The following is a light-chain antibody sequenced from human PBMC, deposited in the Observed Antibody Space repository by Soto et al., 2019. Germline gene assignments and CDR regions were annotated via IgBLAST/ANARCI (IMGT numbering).Light chain of an antibody. Sequence: EIVLTQSPGTLSLSPGERATLSCRASQSVSSSYLAWYRQKPGQAPSLLIYGASRRATGIPDRFSGSGSGTDFTLTISRLGPEDFAVYYCQQYDRSPWTFGQVTKVEVK. CDR2: GAS. J-gene: IGKJ1*01. CDR3: QQYDRSPWT. CDR1: QSVSSSY. V-gene: IGKV3-20*01.